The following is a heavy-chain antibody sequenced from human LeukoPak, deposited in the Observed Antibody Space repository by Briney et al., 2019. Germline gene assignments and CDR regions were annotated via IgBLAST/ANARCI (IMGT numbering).Heavy chain of an antibody. D-gene: IGHD4-23*01. V-gene: IGHV3-7*01. CDR2: IKQDGSEK. Sequence: GGSLRLSCAASGFTFSSYWMSWVRQAPGKGLEWVANIKQDGSEKYYVDSVKGRFTISRDNAKNSLYLQMNSLRAEDTAVYYCARDKDYAYGGEWGQFDYWGQGTLVTVSS. CDR1: GFTFSSYW. J-gene: IGHJ4*02. CDR3: ARDKDYAYGGEWGQFDY.